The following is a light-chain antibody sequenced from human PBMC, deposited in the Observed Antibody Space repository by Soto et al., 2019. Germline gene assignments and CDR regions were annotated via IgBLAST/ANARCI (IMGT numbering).Light chain of an antibody. CDR2: ATS. J-gene: IGKJ4*01. CDR1: QTIRSH. V-gene: IGKV1-39*01. CDR3: QQTYRTPLT. Sequence: DIQMTQFPLSLSASVGDRVTITCXASQTIRSHLNWYQQKPGEAPKIVIYATSTLQSGVPSRFSGSVSGTDFILTSSSLQPEDFATYYCQQTYRTPLTFGGGTKVDIK.